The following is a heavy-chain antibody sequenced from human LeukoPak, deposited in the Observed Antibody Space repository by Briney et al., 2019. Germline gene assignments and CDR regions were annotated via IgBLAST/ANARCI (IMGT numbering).Heavy chain of an antibody. CDR2: IIPIFGTA. V-gene: IGHV1-69*05. CDR3: ARASYGSSFDY. D-gene: IGHD5-18*01. Sequence: ASVKVSCKASGGTFSSYAISWVRQAPGQGLEWMGGIIPIFGTANYAQKLQGRVTMTTDTSTSTAYMELRSLRSDDTAVYYCARASYGSSFDYWGQGTLVTVSS. CDR1: GGTFSSYA. J-gene: IGHJ4*02.